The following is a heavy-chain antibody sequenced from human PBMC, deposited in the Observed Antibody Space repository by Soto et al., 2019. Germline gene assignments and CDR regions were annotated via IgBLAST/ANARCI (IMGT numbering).Heavy chain of an antibody. V-gene: IGHV5-51*01. CDR2: IYPADSDT. D-gene: IGHD5-18*01. CDR1: GYTFASYW. J-gene: IGHJ4*01. Sequence: GESLKISCKGSGYTFASYWIGWVRQMPGKGLEWMGIIYPADSDTRYSPSFQGQVTISADKSLNTAYLHWNSLKASDTAVYYCARRSVHTPMMDYWGPGTLVTVSS. CDR3: ARRSVHTPMMDY.